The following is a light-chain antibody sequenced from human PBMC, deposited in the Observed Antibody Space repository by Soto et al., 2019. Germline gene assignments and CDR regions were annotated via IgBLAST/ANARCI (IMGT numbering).Light chain of an antibody. J-gene: IGKJ5*01. CDR1: QFLSSY. CDR3: HQRNK. CDR2: DTS. V-gene: IGKV3-11*01. Sequence: ELVFTQAPATLSLSAGERATLSCRASQFLSSYLAWYQRIPGQPPRLLIYDTSNRVTGIPARFSGSRSGTDFTLTISSLEPEDFAVYFCHQRNKFGQGTRLEI.